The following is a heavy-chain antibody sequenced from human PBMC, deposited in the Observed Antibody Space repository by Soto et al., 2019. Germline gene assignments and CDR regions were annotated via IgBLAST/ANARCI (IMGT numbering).Heavy chain of an antibody. D-gene: IGHD5-12*01. V-gene: IGHV5-51*01. CDR2: IYPGDSDT. CDR1: RYSCTSYW. Sequence: EPRKISCKCSRYSCTSYWMGWVRQMPGKGLEWMGIIYPGDSDTRYSPSFQGQVTISAYKSINTAYAQCSSLKSSDTAMSSSSTHRLAVARSLTYGLEVWAPGTPPTASS. J-gene: IGHJ6*02. CDR3: STHRLAVARSLTYGLEV.